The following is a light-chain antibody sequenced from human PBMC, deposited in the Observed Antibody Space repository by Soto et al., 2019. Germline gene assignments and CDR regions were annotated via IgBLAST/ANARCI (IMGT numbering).Light chain of an antibody. V-gene: IGLV2-8*01. CDR2: EVT. CDR1: SSNVGAYNY. Sequence: QSVLTQPPSASGSPGQSVTISCTGSSSNVGAYNYVSWYQQHAGKAPKLVIYEVTKRPSGVPDRFSGSKSANTASLTVSGLQAEDEADYYCSSVSSSSTWVFGGGTKVTVL. J-gene: IGLJ3*02. CDR3: SSVSSSSTWV.